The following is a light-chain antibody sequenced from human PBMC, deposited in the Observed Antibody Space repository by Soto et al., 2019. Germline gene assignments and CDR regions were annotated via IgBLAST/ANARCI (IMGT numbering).Light chain of an antibody. Sequence: DIQMTQSPSSLSASVGDRVTITCRASQSISSYLNWYQQKPGKAPKPLIYAAFNLQSGVPSRFSGSGSGTDFTLTISSLQPEDFATYYCQQSYSTPLTFGGGTKVEIK. J-gene: IGKJ4*01. CDR3: QQSYSTPLT. CDR2: AAF. CDR1: QSISSY. V-gene: IGKV1-39*01.